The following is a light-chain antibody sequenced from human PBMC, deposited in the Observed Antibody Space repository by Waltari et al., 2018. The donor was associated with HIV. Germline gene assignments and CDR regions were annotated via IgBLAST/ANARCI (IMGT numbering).Light chain of an antibody. Sequence: DIVLTQFPDSLAVSLGERATIHCKSSETVLSSSNNQNYLACYQHKPGHPPKRLVFWASNREAGVPDRVSGSGSKTDFTLTISSLQAEDVAVYLCQQHYSSPTFGQGTKVEIK. V-gene: IGKV4-1*01. CDR3: QQHYSSPT. CDR1: ETVLSSSNNQNY. J-gene: IGKJ1*01. CDR2: WAS.